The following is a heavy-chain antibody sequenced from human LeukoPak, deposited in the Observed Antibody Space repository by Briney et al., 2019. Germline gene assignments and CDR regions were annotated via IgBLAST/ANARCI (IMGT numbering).Heavy chain of an antibody. CDR1: GFTFSSYA. J-gene: IGHJ4*02. D-gene: IGHD1-26*01. V-gene: IGHV3-30-3*01. Sequence: PGGSLRLSCAASGFTFSSYAMHSVRQAPGKGLEWVAVISYDGSNKHYADSVKGRFTISRDNSKNTLYLQMNSLRAEDTAVYYCARSGSFAYFDYWGQGTLVTVSS. CDR3: ARSGSFAYFDY. CDR2: ISYDGSNK.